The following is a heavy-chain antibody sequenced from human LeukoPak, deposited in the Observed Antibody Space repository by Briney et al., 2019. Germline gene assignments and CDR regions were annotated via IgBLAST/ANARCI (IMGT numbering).Heavy chain of an antibody. V-gene: IGHV4-38-2*01. CDR3: ARVNVEVVAATRSHYFDY. Sequence: SETLSLTCAVSGYSISSGYYWGWIRQPPGKGLEWIGSIYHSGSTYYNPSLKSRVTISVDTSKNQFSLKLSSVTAADTAVYYCARVNVEVVAATRSHYFDYWGQGTLVTVSS. CDR1: GYSISSGYY. D-gene: IGHD2-15*01. CDR2: IYHSGST. J-gene: IGHJ4*02.